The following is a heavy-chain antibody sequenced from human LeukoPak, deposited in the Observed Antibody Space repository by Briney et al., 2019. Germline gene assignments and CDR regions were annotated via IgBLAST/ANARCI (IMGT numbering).Heavy chain of an antibody. V-gene: IGHV3-48*03. D-gene: IGHD5-24*01. J-gene: IGHJ4*02. Sequence: GGSLRLSCAASGFTFSSYAMHWVRQAPGKGLEWVSFISNDGNTMYYADSVRGRFTISSDNAKNSLYLQMSSLRAEDTAVYYCVRGDGYNGFDYWGQGTLATVSS. CDR2: ISNDGNTM. CDR1: GFTFSSYA. CDR3: VRGDGYNGFDY.